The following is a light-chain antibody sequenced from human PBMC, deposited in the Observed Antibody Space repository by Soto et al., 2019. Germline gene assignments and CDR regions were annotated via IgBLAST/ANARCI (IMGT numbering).Light chain of an antibody. V-gene: IGLV1-47*01. J-gene: IGLJ3*02. CDR3: VAWDDRLSGWV. CDR2: KDS. Sequence: HSALTQPPSASGTPGQRVTISCSGSSSNVGGNYVYWYQQHPGTAPKLLIYKDSERPSGVSERFSGSKSGTSASLAISGLRSEDESDFYCVAWDDRLSGWVIGGGTKLTVL. CDR1: SSNVGGNY.